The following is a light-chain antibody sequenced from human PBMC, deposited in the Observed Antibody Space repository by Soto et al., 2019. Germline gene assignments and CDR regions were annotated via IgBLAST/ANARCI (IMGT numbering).Light chain of an antibody. V-gene: IGKV3D-15*01. CDR3: QQYNAWPLT. CDR1: QSVSSN. CDR2: DIS. J-gene: IGKJ4*01. Sequence: EIVMTQSPATLSVSPGERATLSCRASQSVSSNLAWYQQKPGQAPSLLIYDISARATGIPTRFSGSGSGTEFTITSSSLQSEYFAVYYCQQYNAWPLTFGGGTKVEIK.